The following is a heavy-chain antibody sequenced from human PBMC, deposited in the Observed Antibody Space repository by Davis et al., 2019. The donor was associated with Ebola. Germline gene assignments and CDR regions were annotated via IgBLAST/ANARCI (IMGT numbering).Heavy chain of an antibody. CDR1: GFTFSSYW. J-gene: IGHJ6*02. Sequence: GESLKISCAASGFTFSSYWMHWVRQAPGKGLVWVSRINSDGSSTSYADSVKGRFTISRDNAKNSLYLQMNSLRAEDTAVYYCARERGSDYVWGSYRWVYGMDVWGQGTTVTVSS. D-gene: IGHD3-16*02. V-gene: IGHV3-74*01. CDR2: INSDGSST. CDR3: ARERGSDYVWGSYRWVYGMDV.